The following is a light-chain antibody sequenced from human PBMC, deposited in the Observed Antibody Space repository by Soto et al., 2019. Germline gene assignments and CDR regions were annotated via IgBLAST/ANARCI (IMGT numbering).Light chain of an antibody. CDR2: DAS. J-gene: IGKJ2*01. CDR1: QSVSSY. Sequence: EIVLKQSPATLSLSPGERATLSCRASQSVSSYLAWYQQKPGQAPRLLIYDASNRATGIPARFSGSGSGTDFTLTISSPEPEEFAVYYCQQRSNWYTFGQGTKLEIK. CDR3: QQRSNWYT. V-gene: IGKV3-11*01.